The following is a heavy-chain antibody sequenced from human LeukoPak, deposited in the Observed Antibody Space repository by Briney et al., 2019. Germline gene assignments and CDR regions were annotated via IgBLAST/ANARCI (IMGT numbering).Heavy chain of an antibody. V-gene: IGHV4-59*01. J-gene: IGHJ4*02. CDR1: GGSISSYY. CDR3: AREREVRGVTHFDY. D-gene: IGHD3-10*01. CDR2: IYYSGST. Sequence: SETLSLTCTVSGGSISSYYWSWIRQPPGKGLEWIGYIYYSGSTNYNPSLMSRVTISVDTSKNQFSLKLSSVTAADTAVYYCAREREVRGVTHFDYWGQGTLVTVSS.